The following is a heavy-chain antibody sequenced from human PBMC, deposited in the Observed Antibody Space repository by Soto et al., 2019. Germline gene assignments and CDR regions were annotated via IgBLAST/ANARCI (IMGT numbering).Heavy chain of an antibody. CDR2: FDPEDGET. V-gene: IGHV1-24*01. J-gene: IGHJ4*02. Sequence: GASVKVSCKVSGYTLTELSMHWVRQAPGKGLEWMGGFDPEDGETIYAQKFQGRVTMTEDTSTDTAYMELSSLRSEDTAVYYCAATEVGRAYDTFDYWGQGTLVTVSS. D-gene: IGHD5-12*01. CDR1: GYTLTELS. CDR3: AATEVGRAYDTFDY.